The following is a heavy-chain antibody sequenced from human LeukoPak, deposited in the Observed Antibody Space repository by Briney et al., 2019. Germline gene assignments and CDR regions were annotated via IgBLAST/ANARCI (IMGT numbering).Heavy chain of an antibody. CDR2: ISAYNGNT. CDR1: GYTFTGYY. CDR3: AREGGYDLGFDY. Sequence: ASVKVSCKASGYTFTGYYMHWVRQAPGQGLEWMGWISAYNGNTNYAQKLQGRVTMTTDTSTSTAYMELRSLRSDDTAVYYCAREGGYDLGFDYWGQGTLVTVSS. V-gene: IGHV1-18*04. J-gene: IGHJ4*02. D-gene: IGHD5-12*01.